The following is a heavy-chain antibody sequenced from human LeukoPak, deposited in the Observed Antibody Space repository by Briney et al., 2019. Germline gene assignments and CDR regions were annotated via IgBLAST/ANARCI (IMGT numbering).Heavy chain of an antibody. CDR2: ISYDGSNK. CDR1: GFTFSSYA. Sequence: GGSLRLSCAASGFTFSSYAMHWVRQAPGKGLEWVAVISYDGSNKYYADSVKGRFTISRDNSKNTLYLQMNSLRAEDTAVYYCARDNYGYGSTYYCYYMDVWGKGTTVTVSS. D-gene: IGHD6-13*01. V-gene: IGHV3-30*01. CDR3: ARDNYGYGSTYYCYYMDV. J-gene: IGHJ6*03.